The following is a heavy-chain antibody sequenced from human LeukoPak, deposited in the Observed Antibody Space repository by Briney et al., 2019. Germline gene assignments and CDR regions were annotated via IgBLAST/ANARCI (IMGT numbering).Heavy chain of an antibody. Sequence: GGSLRLSCAASGFTFDDYAMHWVRQAPGKGLEWVSGISCNSGSIGYADSVKGRFTISRDNAKNSLYLQMNSLRAEDMALYYCASSGCSGGSCVAAFDIWGQGTMVTVSS. J-gene: IGHJ3*02. CDR3: ASSGCSGGSCVAAFDI. D-gene: IGHD2-15*01. V-gene: IGHV3-9*03. CDR1: GFTFDDYA. CDR2: ISCNSGSI.